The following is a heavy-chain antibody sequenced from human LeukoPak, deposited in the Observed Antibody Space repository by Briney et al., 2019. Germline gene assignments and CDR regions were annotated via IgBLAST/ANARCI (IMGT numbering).Heavy chain of an antibody. V-gene: IGHV3-23*01. CDR1: GFTFSSYA. CDR2: ISGSGGST. Sequence: GGSLRLTCAASGFTFSSYAMTWVRQAPGEGLEWVSAISGSGGSTYYADSVTGRLTISRDNSKNTLYLQMNSLRAEDTAVYYCAKTYYDSSGYYEGGYYFDYWGQGTLVSVSS. CDR3: AKTYYDSSGYYEGGYYFDY. J-gene: IGHJ4*02. D-gene: IGHD3-22*01.